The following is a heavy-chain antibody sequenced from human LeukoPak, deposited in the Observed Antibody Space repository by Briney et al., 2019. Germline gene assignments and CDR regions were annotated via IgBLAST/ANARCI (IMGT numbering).Heavy chain of an antibody. D-gene: IGHD5-18*01. CDR3: ARDRGFSYGIDF. CDR1: GFTFSDYW. J-gene: IGHJ4*02. CDR2: IQQDGSEK. Sequence: GESLRLSCAASGFTFSDYWMSWVRQAPGKRLEWVANIQQDGSEKYYVDSVKGRFTISRDNAKKSLFLQVSSLRGEDTAVYYCARDRGFSYGIDFWGQGTLVTVSS. V-gene: IGHV3-7*04.